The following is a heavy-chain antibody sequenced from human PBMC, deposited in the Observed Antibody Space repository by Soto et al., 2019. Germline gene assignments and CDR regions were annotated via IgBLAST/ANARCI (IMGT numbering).Heavy chain of an antibody. J-gene: IGHJ4*02. CDR3: AKDLAYYYDSRGYLNYFDY. CDR1: GFTFSNYG. Sequence: GGSLRLSCAASGFTFSNYGMHWVRQAPGKGLEWVAVISYDGSNKYYADSVKGRFTISRDNFKNTLYLQMNSLRAEDTAVCYCAKDLAYYYDSRGYLNYFDYWGQGTLVTVSS. CDR2: ISYDGSNK. D-gene: IGHD3-22*01. V-gene: IGHV3-30*18.